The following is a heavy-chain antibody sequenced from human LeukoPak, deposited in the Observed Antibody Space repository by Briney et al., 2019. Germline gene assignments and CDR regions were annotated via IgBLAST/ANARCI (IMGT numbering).Heavy chain of an antibody. CDR2: FSISGSNT. V-gene: IGHV3-23*01. Sequence: GGSLRLSCAVSGFTFTSYWMHWVRQAPGRGLEWVSSFSISGSNTYYADSVKGRFTISRDNSKNTLYLQMNSLRAEDSAVYYCAKEGDVVVTLSYYFDSWGQGTLVTVSS. CDR3: AKEGDVVVTLSYYFDS. J-gene: IGHJ4*02. CDR1: GFTFTSYW. D-gene: IGHD3-22*01.